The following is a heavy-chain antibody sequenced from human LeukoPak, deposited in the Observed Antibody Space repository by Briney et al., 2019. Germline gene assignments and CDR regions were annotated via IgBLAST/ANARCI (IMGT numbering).Heavy chain of an antibody. J-gene: IGHJ6*03. CDR1: GYTFTSYG. Sequence: GASVKVSCKASGYTFTSYGISWVRQAPGQGLEWMGWISAYNGNTNYAQKLQGRVTMTTDTSTSTAYMELRSLRSDDTAVYYCARGVAVAGRVYYYMDVWGKGTTVTVSS. CDR2: ISAYNGNT. D-gene: IGHD6-19*01. CDR3: ARGVAVAGRVYYYMDV. V-gene: IGHV1-18*01.